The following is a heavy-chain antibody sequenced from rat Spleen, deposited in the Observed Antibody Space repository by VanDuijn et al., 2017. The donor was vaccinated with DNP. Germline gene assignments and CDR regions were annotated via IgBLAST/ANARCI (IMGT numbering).Heavy chain of an antibody. CDR2: INTGGGNT. V-gene: IGHV5S13*01. CDR1: GFTFSNYG. J-gene: IGHJ2*01. D-gene: IGHD1-11*01. CDR3: ARDAGGPFDY. Sequence: EVQLVESGGDLVQPGRSLKLSCAASGFTFSNYGMAWVRQAPTKGLEWVASINTGGGNTYYRDSVKGRFTISRDNAKNTLQLQMNNLRSEDTATYYCARDAGGPFDYWGQGVMVTVSS.